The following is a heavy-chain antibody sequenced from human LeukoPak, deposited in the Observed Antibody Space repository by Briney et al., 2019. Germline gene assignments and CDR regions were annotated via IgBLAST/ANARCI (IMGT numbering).Heavy chain of an antibody. CDR3: AKDRGQLLLDY. J-gene: IGHJ4*02. Sequence: GGSLRLSCAASGFTFSDYYMSWIRQAPGKGLEWVPYISSSGSTIYYADSVKGRFTISRDNAKDSLYLQMNSLRAEDTAVYYCAKDRGQLLLDYWGQGTLVTVSS. CDR2: ISSSGSTI. CDR1: GFTFSDYY. D-gene: IGHD2-15*01. V-gene: IGHV3-11*04.